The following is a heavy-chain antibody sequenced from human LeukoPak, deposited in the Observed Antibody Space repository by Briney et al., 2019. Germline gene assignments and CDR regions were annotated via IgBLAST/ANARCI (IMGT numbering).Heavy chain of an antibody. CDR3: ARDRDVDIVATIVGNFDY. D-gene: IGHD5-12*01. Sequence: GGSLRLSCAVSGFTFSNYGMNWVRQAPGKGLEWVSSISSSSSYIYYADSVKGRFTIPRDNAKNSLYLQMNSLRAEDTAVYYCARDRDVDIVATIVGNFDYWGQGTLVTVSS. J-gene: IGHJ4*02. V-gene: IGHV3-21*01. CDR2: ISSSSSYI. CDR1: GFTFSNYG.